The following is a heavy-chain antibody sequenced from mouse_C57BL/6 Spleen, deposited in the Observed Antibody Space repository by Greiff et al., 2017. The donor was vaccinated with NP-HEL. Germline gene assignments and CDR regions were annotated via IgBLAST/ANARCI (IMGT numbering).Heavy chain of an antibody. CDR1: GYTFTSYW. J-gene: IGHJ2*01. V-gene: IGHV1-53*01. CDR2: INPSNGGT. CDR3: ARQGYDGYYAYFDY. Sequence: QVHVKQPGTELVKPGASVKLSCKASGYTFTSYWMHWVKQRPGQGLEWIGNINPSNGGTNYNEKFKSKATLTVDKSASTAYMQLSSLTSEDSAVYYCARQGYDGYYAYFDYWGQGTTLTVSS. D-gene: IGHD2-3*01.